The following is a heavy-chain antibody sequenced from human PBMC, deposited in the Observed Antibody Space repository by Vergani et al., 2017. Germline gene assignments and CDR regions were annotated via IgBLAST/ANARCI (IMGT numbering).Heavy chain of an antibody. Sequence: QVQLQESGPGLVKPSETLSLTCTVSGGSVSSASYYWSWIRQPPGKGLEWIGYIYYSGSTNYNPFLKSRVTISVDTSKNKFSLKLSSVTAADTAVYYCARNLLGHPTDYWGQGTLVTVSS. CDR3: ARNLLGHPTDY. CDR1: GGSVSSASYY. V-gene: IGHV4-61*01. J-gene: IGHJ4*02. CDR2: IYYSGST. D-gene: IGHD3-16*01.